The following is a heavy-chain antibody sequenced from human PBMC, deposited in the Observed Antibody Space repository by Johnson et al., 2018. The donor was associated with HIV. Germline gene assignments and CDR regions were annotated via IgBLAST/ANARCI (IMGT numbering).Heavy chain of an antibody. V-gene: IGHV3-23*04. CDR2: ISDNGGSA. J-gene: IGHJ3*02. Sequence: VQLVDSGGALVQPGGSLRLSCAVSGFTFTNYAMSWVRQAPGKGLEWVSTISDNGGSAYYADSVKGRFTISRDKSKNTVYLEMNSLRAEDTAIYHCAKEKDSGYLCRAFDIWGQGTMVTVSS. CDR1: GFTFTNYA. CDR3: AKEKDSGYLCRAFDI. D-gene: IGHD5-12*01.